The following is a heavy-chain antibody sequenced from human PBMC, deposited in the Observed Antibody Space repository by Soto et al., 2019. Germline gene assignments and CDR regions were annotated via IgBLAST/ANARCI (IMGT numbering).Heavy chain of an antibody. CDR2: IYYSGST. CDR3: AEFKENSGITLDY. D-gene: IGHD6-13*01. CDR1: GGSISRGGYY. Sequence: SETLSLTCTVSGGSISRGGYYWSWIRQHPGKGLEWIGYIYYSGSTYYNPSLKSRVTISVDTSKNQFSLKLSSVTAADTAVYYCAEFKENSGITLDYWGQGTLVTVSS. V-gene: IGHV4-31*03. J-gene: IGHJ4*02.